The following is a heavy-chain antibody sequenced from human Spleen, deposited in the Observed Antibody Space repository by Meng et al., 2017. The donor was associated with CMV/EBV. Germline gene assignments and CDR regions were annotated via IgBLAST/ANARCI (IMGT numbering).Heavy chain of an antibody. V-gene: IGHV4-4*02. D-gene: IGHD2-21*02. J-gene: IGHJ4*02. Sequence: SSNWWTGDRQVPGKGLEWIREIYDRGSTKYNPSLKSRVTISVDKFKNQFSLKLGSVTAADTAVYYCARIERRRILKYCGSDCSTTDYWGQGTLVTVSS. CDR1: SSNW. CDR3: ARIERRRILKYCGSDCSTTDY. CDR2: IYDRGST.